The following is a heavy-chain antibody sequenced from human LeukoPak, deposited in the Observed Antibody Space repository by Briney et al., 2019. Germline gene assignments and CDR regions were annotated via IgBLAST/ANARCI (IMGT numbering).Heavy chain of an antibody. CDR3: ATDGDYVGHTFDY. Sequence: GASVKVSCKASGYTFTGYYMHWVRQAPGQGLEWMEWINPNSGGTNYAQKFQGRVTMTRDTSISTAYMELSRLRSDDTAVYYCATDGDYVGHTFDYWGQGTLVTVSS. V-gene: IGHV1-2*02. CDR1: GYTFTGYY. J-gene: IGHJ4*02. D-gene: IGHD4-17*01. CDR2: INPNSGGT.